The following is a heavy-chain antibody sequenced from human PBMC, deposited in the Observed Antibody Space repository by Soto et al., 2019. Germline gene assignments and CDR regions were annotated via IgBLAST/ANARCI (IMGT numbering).Heavy chain of an antibody. CDR2: INPKSGGP. Sequence: GASVKVSCRASGYTFTGYYMHCVRQAPGQVLEMIVFINPKSGGPXXXXXXXGXXXXTXDAXXSTXXXXXXXXXXXXTAVYYCARLDNWFDPWGQGTLVTGSS. CDR1: GYTFTGYY. J-gene: IGHJ5*02. V-gene: IGHV1-2*02. CDR3: ARLDNWFDP.